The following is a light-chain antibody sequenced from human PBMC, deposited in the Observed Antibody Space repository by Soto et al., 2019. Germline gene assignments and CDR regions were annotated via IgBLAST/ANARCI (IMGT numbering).Light chain of an antibody. CDR3: LQDYNYPYT. Sequence: EIVLTQSPGTLSLSPGDRATLSCRASQTISSTYLAWYQQKPGQAPRLLIYAASTRATGIPDRFSGSGSGTDFTLTISRLEPEDFATYYCLQDYNYPYTFGQGTKLEIK. J-gene: IGKJ2*01. CDR2: AAS. V-gene: IGKV3-20*01. CDR1: QTISSTY.